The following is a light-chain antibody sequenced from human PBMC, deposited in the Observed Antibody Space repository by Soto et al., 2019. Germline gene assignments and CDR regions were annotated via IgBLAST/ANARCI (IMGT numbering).Light chain of an antibody. J-gene: IGLJ1*01. CDR3: TSYTSSRIYH. CDR1: SSDVGNYNR. V-gene: IGLV2-18*02. Sequence: QSALTQPPSVSGSPGQSVAISCTGTSSDVGNYNRVSWYQQPPGTAPKLIIYDVTNRPSGVPDRFSGSKSGNTASLTISGLQSDDETDYYCTSYTSSRIYHFGTGTKLTDL. CDR2: DVT.